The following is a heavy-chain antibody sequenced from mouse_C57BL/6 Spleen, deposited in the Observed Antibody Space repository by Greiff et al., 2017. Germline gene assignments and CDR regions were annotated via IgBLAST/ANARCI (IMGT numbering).Heavy chain of an antibody. Sequence: VQLQQPGAELVKPGASVKLSCKASGYTFTSYWMHWVKQRPGQGLEWIGMIHPNSGSTNYNEKFKSKATLTVDKSSSTAYMQLSSLTSEDSAVYYCAREEDYGWFAYWGQGALVTVSA. V-gene: IGHV1-64*01. CDR1: GYTFTSYW. CDR2: IHPNSGST. CDR3: AREEDYGWFAY. D-gene: IGHD2-4*01. J-gene: IGHJ3*01.